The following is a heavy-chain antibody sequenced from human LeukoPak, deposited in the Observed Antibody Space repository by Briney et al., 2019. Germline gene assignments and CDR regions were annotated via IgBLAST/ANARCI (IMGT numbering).Heavy chain of an antibody. D-gene: IGHD3-16*01. J-gene: IGHJ2*01. Sequence: SETLSLTCTVSGDPIRSSYWSWIRQPPGKGLEWIGYIYYTGTTTYNPSLKSRVTISVDTSKNQFSLNLSSVTAADTAVYYCARRGGLNRGYWYFDLWGRGTLVTVSS. CDR2: IYYTGTT. CDR3: ARRGGLNRGYWYFDL. V-gene: IGHV4-59*01. CDR1: GDPIRSSY.